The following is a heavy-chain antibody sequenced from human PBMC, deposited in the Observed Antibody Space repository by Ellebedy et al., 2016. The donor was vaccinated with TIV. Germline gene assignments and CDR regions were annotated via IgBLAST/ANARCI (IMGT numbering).Heavy chain of an antibody. D-gene: IGHD4-17*01. V-gene: IGHV4-39*01. CDR2: FYYSGNT. J-gene: IGHJ4*02. CDR3: ARGRTVTVTDPKYFDY. Sequence: SETLSLXXAVSGGSIIGSTYYWSWIRQPPGKGLEWIGSFYYSGNTNYNPSLKSRVTISADTSKNQFSLRLDSVTAADTAVYYCARGRTVTVTDPKYFDYWGRGALVTVSS. CDR1: GGSIIGSTYY.